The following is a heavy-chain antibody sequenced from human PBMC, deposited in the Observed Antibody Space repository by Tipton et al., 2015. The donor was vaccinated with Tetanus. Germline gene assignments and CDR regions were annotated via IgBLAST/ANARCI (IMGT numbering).Heavy chain of an antibody. CDR2: IYYSGGS. D-gene: IGHD3-16*01. J-gene: IGHJ4*02. Sequence: TLSLTCNVSGASMSSSSYYWDWIRQPPGKGLEWIGSIYYSGGSYYNPSLESRVTISLDTAKNRFSLKLTSVTAADAAVYYCARGLIDDFLGSRIYFDSWGPGTLVTVSS. CDR3: ARGLIDDFLGSRIYFDS. V-gene: IGHV4-39*02. CDR1: GASMSSSSYY.